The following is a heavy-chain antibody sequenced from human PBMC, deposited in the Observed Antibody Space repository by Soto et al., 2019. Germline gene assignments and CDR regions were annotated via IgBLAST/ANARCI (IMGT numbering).Heavy chain of an antibody. D-gene: IGHD6-19*01. CDR3: ARAYSSGWPRDFDY. CDR2: IYHSGST. Sequence: SETLSLTCAVSGGSISSSNWWSWVRQPPGKGLEWIGEIYHSGSTNYNPSLKSRVTISVDKSKNQFSLKLSSVTAADTAVYYCARAYSSGWPRDFDYWGQGTLVTVSS. CDR1: GGSISSSNW. J-gene: IGHJ4*02. V-gene: IGHV4-4*02.